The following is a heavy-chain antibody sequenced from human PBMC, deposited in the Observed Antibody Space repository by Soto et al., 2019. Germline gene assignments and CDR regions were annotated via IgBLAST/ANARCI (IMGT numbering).Heavy chain of an antibody. D-gene: IGHD3-3*01. CDR1: GGSFSGYY. Sequence: ETLSLTCAVYGGSFSGYYWSWIRQPPGKGLEWIGEINHSGSTNYNPSLKSRVTISVDTSKNQFSLKLSSVTAADTAVYYCARYFWSGYPYYYYYMDVWGKGTTVTVSS. CDR2: INHSGST. V-gene: IGHV4-34*01. J-gene: IGHJ6*03. CDR3: ARYFWSGYPYYYYYMDV.